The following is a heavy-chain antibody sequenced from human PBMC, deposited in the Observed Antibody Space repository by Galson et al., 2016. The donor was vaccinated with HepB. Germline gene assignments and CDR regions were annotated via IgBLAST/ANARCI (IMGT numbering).Heavy chain of an antibody. Sequence: SLRLSCAASGFIFGDYYMTWLRQAPGKGLEWVSSVSHSSTYVYYADSVEGRFTISRDNAKNSLYLEMNSLRVEDTAVFYCARSLGWYFDVWGRGTQVIVSS. V-gene: IGHV3-21*01. CDR3: ARSLGWYFDV. CDR1: GFIFGDYY. J-gene: IGHJ2*01. D-gene: IGHD6-6*01. CDR2: VSHSSTYV.